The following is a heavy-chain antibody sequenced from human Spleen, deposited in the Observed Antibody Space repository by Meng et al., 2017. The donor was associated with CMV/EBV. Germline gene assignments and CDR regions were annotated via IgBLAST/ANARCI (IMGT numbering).Heavy chain of an antibody. CDR2: IRYDGSNK. J-gene: IGHJ4*02. CDR3: AKEVWTGYSDYDY. Sequence: SCKASGGTFSSYTINWVRQAPGQGPEWMAFIRYDGSNKYYADSVKGRFTISRDNSKTTLYLQMNSLRAEDTAVYYCAKEVWTGYSDYDYWGQGTLVTVSS. CDR1: GGTFSSYT. D-gene: IGHD3/OR15-3a*01. V-gene: IGHV3-30*02.